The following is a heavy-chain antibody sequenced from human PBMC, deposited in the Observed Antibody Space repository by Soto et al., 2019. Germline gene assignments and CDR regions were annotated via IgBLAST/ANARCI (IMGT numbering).Heavy chain of an antibody. D-gene: IGHD3-3*01. V-gene: IGHV3-30-3*01. CDR2: ISYDGSNK. Sequence: GSLRLSCAASGFTFSSYAMHWVRQAPGKGLEWVAVISYDGSNKYYADSVKGRFTISRDNSKNTLYLQMNSLRAEDTAVYYCARDPFWSGYYALDYWGQGTLVTVSS. CDR1: GFTFSSYA. J-gene: IGHJ4*02. CDR3: ARDPFWSGYYALDY.